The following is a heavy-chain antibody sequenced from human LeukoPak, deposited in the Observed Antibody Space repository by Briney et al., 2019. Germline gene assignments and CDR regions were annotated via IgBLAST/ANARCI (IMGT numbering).Heavy chain of an antibody. CDR1: GFTFSTYA. CDR3: AKALYGGHDY. Sequence: PGGSLRLSCAASGFTFSTYAMNWVRQAPGKGLECVSAISGSGGTTYYADSVKGRFTISRDNSKNTLYLEMNSLRAEDTAVHYCAKALYGGHDYWGQGTLVTVSS. V-gene: IGHV3-23*01. J-gene: IGHJ4*02. D-gene: IGHD4-23*01. CDR2: ISGSGGTT.